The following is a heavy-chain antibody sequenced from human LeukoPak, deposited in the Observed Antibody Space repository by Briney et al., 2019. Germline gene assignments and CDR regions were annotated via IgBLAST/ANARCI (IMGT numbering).Heavy chain of an antibody. V-gene: IGHV4-4*02. Sequence: PSGTLSLTCGVSGGSITNTNYWTWVRQPPGKGLEWIGEVNLQGSTNYDPSLMGRVAISVDTTENHISLQLTSVTAADTAVYYCAREGGPYRPLDYSGQGTLVTVSS. CDR1: GGSITNTNY. J-gene: IGHJ4*02. CDR2: VNLQGST. CDR3: AREGGPYRPLDY.